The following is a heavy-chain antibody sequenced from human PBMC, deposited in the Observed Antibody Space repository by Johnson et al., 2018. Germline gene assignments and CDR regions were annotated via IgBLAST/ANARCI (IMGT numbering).Heavy chain of an antibody. CDR2: ISDEGSKE. J-gene: IGHJ4*02. D-gene: IGHD6-19*01. V-gene: IGHV3-30-3*01. CDR3: ARDPDSSGWYRFDY. CDR1: GFTFPNYA. Sequence: QVQLVQSGGGVVQPGRSLRLSCTAYGFTFPNYALHWVRQAPGKGLEWLAIISDEGSKEYYADSGKGRFTISRDNSKNILYLQMNSLTSDDTDVYFCARDPDSSGWYRFDYWGQGTLVTVSS.